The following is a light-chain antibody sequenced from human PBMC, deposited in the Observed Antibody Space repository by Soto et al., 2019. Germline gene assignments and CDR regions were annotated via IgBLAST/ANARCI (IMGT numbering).Light chain of an antibody. Sequence: QSSLTQPASLSGAPGQSVTISLSGNSIDVGGYNYVSWYQQLPGKAPKLMIYDVNNRPSGVSNRFSGSKSGNTASLTISGLQAEDEADYYCSSYTGSSTFVFGTGTKVTVL. J-gene: IGLJ1*01. CDR1: SIDVGGYNY. V-gene: IGLV2-14*01. CDR2: DVN. CDR3: SSYTGSSTFV.